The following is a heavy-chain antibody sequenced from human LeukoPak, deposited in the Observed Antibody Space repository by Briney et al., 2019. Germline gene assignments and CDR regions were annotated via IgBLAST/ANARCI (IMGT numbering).Heavy chain of an antibody. CDR1: GFTFSSYA. V-gene: IGHV3-23*01. CDR2: ISGSGGST. D-gene: IGHD3-10*01. J-gene: IGHJ6*02. CDR3: AKDRGVYYYGSGTHLGAKYGMDV. Sequence: PGGSLRLSCAASGFTFSSYAMSWVRQAPGKGLEWVSAISGSGGSTYYADSVKGGFTISRDNSKNTLYLQMNSLRAEDTAVYYCAKDRGVYYYGSGTHLGAKYGMDVWGQGTTVTVSS.